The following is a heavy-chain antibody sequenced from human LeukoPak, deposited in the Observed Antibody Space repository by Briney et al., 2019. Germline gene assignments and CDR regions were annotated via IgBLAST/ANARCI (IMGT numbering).Heavy chain of an antibody. CDR1: GSSVSNNY. CDR2: IYGDGRT. V-gene: IGHV3-53*01. Sequence: GGSLRLSCVVSGSSVSNNYIIWVRQAPGNGLERVSVIYGDGRTSHSASVRGRFTISRDNSKNIVSLQMNNLRAEDTAVYYCARGRGLGVVSPYFDYWGQETLVTVSS. CDR3: ARGRGLGVVSPYFDY. J-gene: IGHJ4*02. D-gene: IGHD3-3*01.